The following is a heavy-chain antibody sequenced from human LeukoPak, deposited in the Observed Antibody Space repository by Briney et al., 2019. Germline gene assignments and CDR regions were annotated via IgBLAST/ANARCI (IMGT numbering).Heavy chain of an antibody. J-gene: IGHJ4*02. Sequence: GGSLRLSCAASGFTFDDYGMSWVRQAPGKGLEWVGRIKSKTDGGTTDYAAPVKGRFTISRDDSKNTLYLQMNSLKTEDTAVYYCTYSGYSYGYRYFDYWGQGTLVTVSS. CDR3: TYSGYSYGYRYFDY. V-gene: IGHV3-15*01. CDR2: IKSKTDGGTT. CDR1: GFTFDDYG. D-gene: IGHD5-18*01.